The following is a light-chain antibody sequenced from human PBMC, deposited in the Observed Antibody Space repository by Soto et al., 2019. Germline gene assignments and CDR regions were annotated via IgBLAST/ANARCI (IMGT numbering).Light chain of an antibody. V-gene: IGKV3-15*01. CDR2: GAS. CDR3: QQYNNWPPNT. Sequence: EIVMTQSPATLSVSPGERATLSCRASQSVSSNLAWYQQKPGQAPRLLIYGASTRATGIPARFSGSGSGTEFNLTISSLQSEDFAVYYCQQYNNWPPNTFGGGTKVEIK. J-gene: IGKJ4*01. CDR1: QSVSSN.